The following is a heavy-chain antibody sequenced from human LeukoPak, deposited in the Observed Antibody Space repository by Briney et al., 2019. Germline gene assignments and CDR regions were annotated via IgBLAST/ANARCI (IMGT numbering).Heavy chain of an antibody. CDR3: ARHRLYGHDFDN. CDR2: INYSGTT. Sequence: SETLSLTCAVYGGSFSDHYWSWVRQPPGKGLEWIGEINYSGTTSYIPSLKSRVTIPIDTSENQISLKLSSVTAADTAVYYCARHRLYGHDFDNWGQGTLVTVSS. J-gene: IGHJ4*02. CDR1: GGSFSDHY. V-gene: IGHV4-34*01. D-gene: IGHD2/OR15-2a*01.